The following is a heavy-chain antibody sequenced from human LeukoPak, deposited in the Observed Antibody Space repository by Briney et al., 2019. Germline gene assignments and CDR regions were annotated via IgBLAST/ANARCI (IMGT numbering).Heavy chain of an antibody. Sequence: SETLSLTCTVSGGSISSSSYYWGWIRQPPGKGLEWIGSIYYSGNTYYNPPHKRRVTISVDTSKNQFSLKLSSVTAADTAVYYCARRWGNWFDPWGQGTLVTVS. V-gene: IGHV4-39*01. D-gene: IGHD7-27*01. J-gene: IGHJ5*02. CDR2: IYYSGNT. CDR3: ARRWGNWFDP. CDR1: GGSISSSSYY.